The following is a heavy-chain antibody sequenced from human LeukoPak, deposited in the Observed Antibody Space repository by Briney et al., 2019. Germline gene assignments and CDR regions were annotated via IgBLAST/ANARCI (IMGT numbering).Heavy chain of an antibody. V-gene: IGHV3-48*03. CDR1: EFTFTSYE. CDR3: ARGPSIAARYDAFDI. J-gene: IGHJ3*02. CDR2: VSSSGNTI. Sequence: GGSLRLSCAASEFTFTSYELNWVRQAPGKGLEWVLYVSSSGNTISYADSVKGRFTISRDNAKNSLYLQVISLRAEDTAVYYCARGPSIAARYDAFDIWGQGTMVTVSS. D-gene: IGHD6-6*01.